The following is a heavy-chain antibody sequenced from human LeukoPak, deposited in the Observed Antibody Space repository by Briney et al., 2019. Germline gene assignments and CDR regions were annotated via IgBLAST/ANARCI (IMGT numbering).Heavy chain of an antibody. Sequence: SVKVSCKASGGTFSSYAISRVRQAPGQGLEWMGGIIPIFGTANYAQKFQGRVTITADESTSTAYMELSSLRSEDTAVYYCARDMLGGYSYGYLDYWGQGTLVTVSS. J-gene: IGHJ4*02. CDR3: ARDMLGGYSYGYLDY. CDR1: GGTFSSYA. V-gene: IGHV1-69*13. CDR2: IIPIFGTA. D-gene: IGHD5-18*01.